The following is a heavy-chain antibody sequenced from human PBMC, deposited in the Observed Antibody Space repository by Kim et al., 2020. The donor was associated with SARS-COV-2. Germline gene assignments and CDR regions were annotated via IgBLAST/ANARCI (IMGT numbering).Heavy chain of an antibody. J-gene: IGHJ4*02. D-gene: IGHD3-10*01. Sequence: ASVKVSCKASGYTFTGYYMHWVRQAPGQGLEWMGWINPNSGGTNYAQKFQGWVTMTRDTSISTAYMELSRLRSDDTAVYYCARGGYYGSGTRGGFDYWGQGTLVTVSS. V-gene: IGHV1-2*04. CDR3: ARGGYYGSGTRGGFDY. CDR1: GYTFTGYY. CDR2: INPNSGGT.